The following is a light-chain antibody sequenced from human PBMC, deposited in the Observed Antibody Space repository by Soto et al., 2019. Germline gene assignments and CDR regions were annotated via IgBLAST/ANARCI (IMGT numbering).Light chain of an antibody. CDR1: SSDIGGYNY. CDR3: SSYTSSSAFYV. J-gene: IGLJ1*01. V-gene: IGLV2-14*01. CDR2: DVN. Sequence: QPALTQPASVSGSPGQSISISCTGTSSDIGGYNYVSWYQQHPGNAPKLIIYDVNNRLSGVSDRFSGSKYGNTASLTISGLQAEDEADYYCSSYTSSSAFYVFGTGTKLTVL.